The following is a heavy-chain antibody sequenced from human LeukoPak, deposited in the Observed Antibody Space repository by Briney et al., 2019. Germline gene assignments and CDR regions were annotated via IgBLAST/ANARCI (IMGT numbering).Heavy chain of an antibody. J-gene: IGHJ4*02. CDR1: GYSISSGYY. CDR2: TYHSGST. D-gene: IGHD5-18*01. CDR3: ARVDTVMVLGFDY. V-gene: IGHV4-38-2*02. Sequence: SETLSLTCTVSGYSISSGYYWGWIRQPPGKGLEWIGSTYHSGSTYYNPSLKSRVTISVDTSKNQFSLKLSSVAAADTAVYYCARVDTVMVLGFDYWGQGTLVTVSS.